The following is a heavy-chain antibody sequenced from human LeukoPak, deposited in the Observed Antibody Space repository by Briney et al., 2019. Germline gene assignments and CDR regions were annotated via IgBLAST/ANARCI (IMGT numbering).Heavy chain of an antibody. CDR2: IYYSGST. CDR3: ARETSQKGAHYMDV. V-gene: IGHV4-59*01. D-gene: IGHD3-16*01. Sequence: PSETLSLTCTVSGGSISSYYWSWIRQPPGKGLEYIGYIYYSGSTNYNPSLKSRLTISVDTSKNQFSLKLSSVTAADTAVYYCARETSQKGAHYMDVWGKGTTVTISS. J-gene: IGHJ6*03. CDR1: GGSISSYY.